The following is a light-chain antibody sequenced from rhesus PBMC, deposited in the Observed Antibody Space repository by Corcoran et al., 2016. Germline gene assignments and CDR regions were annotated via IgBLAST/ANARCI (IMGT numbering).Light chain of an antibody. V-gene: IGKV1-19*01. J-gene: IGKJ3*01. Sequence: DIQMTQSPSSLSASVGDKVTITCHASQDIRTWLAWYQPKPGTAPKPLIYAASTLQSGVPSRFSGRGSGTDFTLTISSLQPEDFATYYCQHGYGIPFTFGPGTKLDIK. CDR3: QHGYGIPFT. CDR2: AAS. CDR1: QDIRTW.